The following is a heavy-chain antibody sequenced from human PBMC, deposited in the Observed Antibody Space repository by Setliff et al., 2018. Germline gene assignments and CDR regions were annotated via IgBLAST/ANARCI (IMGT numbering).Heavy chain of an antibody. Sequence: SETLSLTCTVSGDSISSGDYFWSWIRQPPGKGLEWIAYIYHSGSAYYNPSLKSRVTMSVDTSKNQFSLHLTSVTAADTAVYYCACLTGTNDYWGQGTLVTVSS. D-gene: IGHD1-7*01. CDR1: GDSISSGDYF. V-gene: IGHV4-30-4*08. J-gene: IGHJ4*02. CDR2: IYHSGSA. CDR3: ACLTGTNDY.